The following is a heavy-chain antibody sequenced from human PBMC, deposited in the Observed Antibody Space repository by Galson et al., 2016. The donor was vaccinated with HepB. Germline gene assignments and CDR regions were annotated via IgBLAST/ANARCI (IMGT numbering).Heavy chain of an antibody. CDR1: GGTFSSYA. J-gene: IGHJ6*02. CDR2: IMPAFGKR. V-gene: IGHV1-69*13. CDR3: ARGRPASGGNGNYYYYGIDV. D-gene: IGHD2-15*01. Sequence: SVKVSCKVSGGTFSSYAINWVRQVPGQGLEWMGGIMPAFGKRNYAQKFQDRVMITADESTSTAYMELSSLTSADKAIYYCARGRPASGGNGNYYYYGIDVWGQGTTVIVSS.